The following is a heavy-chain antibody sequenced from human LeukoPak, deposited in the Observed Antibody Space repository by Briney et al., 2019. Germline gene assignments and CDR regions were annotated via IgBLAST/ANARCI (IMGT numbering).Heavy chain of an antibody. D-gene: IGHD6-6*01. CDR1: GSTFSSYA. CDR3: AKGEYSSSDYYYYYYYMDV. J-gene: IGHJ6*03. V-gene: IGHV3-23*01. Sequence: GGSLRLSCAASGSTFSSYAMSWVRQAPGKGLEWVSAISGSGGSTYYADSVKGRFTISRDNSKNTLYLQMNSLRAEDTAVYYCAKGEYSSSDYYYYYYYMDVWGKGTTVTVSS. CDR2: ISGSGGST.